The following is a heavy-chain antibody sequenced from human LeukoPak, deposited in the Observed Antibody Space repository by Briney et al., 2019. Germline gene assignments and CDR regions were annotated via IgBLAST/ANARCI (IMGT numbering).Heavy chain of an antibody. Sequence: SETLSLTCTVSGGSISSYHWSWFRQPPGKGLEWIGSIYYSGTTYYSSSLKSRVIISVDTSKNQFSLKLSSVTATDTAVYYCARHEAQDFDYWGQGTLVTVSS. V-gene: IGHV4-59*04. CDR1: GGSISSYH. CDR2: IYYSGTT. J-gene: IGHJ4*02. CDR3: ARHEAQDFDY.